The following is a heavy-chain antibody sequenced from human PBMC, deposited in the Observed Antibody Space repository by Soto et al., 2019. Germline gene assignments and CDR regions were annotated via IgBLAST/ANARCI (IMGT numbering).Heavy chain of an antibody. V-gene: IGHV3-33*01. Sequence: QVQLVESGGGVVQPGRSLRLSCAASGFTFSSYGMHWVRQAPGKGLEWVAVIWSDGSNKYYADSVKGRFTISRDNSKNTLYLQMNSLRAEDTAVYYCARDAQYSSSWDFDYWGQGTLVTVSS. CDR3: ARDAQYSSSWDFDY. D-gene: IGHD6-13*01. CDR2: IWSDGSNK. CDR1: GFTFSSYG. J-gene: IGHJ4*02.